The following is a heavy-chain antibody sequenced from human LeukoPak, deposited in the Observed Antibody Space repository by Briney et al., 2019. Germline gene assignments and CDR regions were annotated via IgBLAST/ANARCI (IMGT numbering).Heavy chain of an antibody. CDR3: TTQSSVIAAAGTDAFDI. Sequence: GGSLRLSCEASGFTFSNAWMSWVRQAPGKGLEWVGRIKSKTDGGTTDYAAPVKGRFTISRDDSKNTLYLQMNSLKTEDTAVYYCTTQSSVIAAAGTDAFDIWGQGTMVTVSS. CDR2: IKSKTDGGTT. J-gene: IGHJ3*02. V-gene: IGHV3-15*01. D-gene: IGHD6-13*01. CDR1: GFTFSNAW.